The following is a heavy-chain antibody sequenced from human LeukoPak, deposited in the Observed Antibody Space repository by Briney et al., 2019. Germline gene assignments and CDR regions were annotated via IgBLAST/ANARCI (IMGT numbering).Heavy chain of an antibody. V-gene: IGHV4-39*07. CDR2: IYYSGST. J-gene: IGHJ4*02. Sequence: PSETLSLTCTVSGGSISSTRYYWGWIRQPPGKGLEWIGSIYYSGSTYYNPSLKSRVTMSVDRSKNQFSLKLNSVTAADTAVYYCARGKEVITMLRGLKPGYYFDYWGQGTLVTVSS. CDR3: ARGKEVITMLRGLKPGYYFDY. CDR1: GGSISSTRYY. D-gene: IGHD3-10*01.